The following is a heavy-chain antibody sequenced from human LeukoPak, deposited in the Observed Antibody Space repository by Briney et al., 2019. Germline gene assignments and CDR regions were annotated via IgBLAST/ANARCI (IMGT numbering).Heavy chain of an antibody. CDR2: INSDGSST. J-gene: IGHJ4*02. D-gene: IGHD1-26*01. CDR3: ARGGRSGSYDFLYY. Sequence: PGGTLRLSCAASGFTFSSYWMHWVRQAPGKGLVWVSRINSDGSSTSYADSVKGRFTISRDNSKNTLYLQMNSLRAEDTAVYYCARGGRSGSYDFLYYWGQGTLVTVSS. V-gene: IGHV3-74*01. CDR1: GFTFSSYW.